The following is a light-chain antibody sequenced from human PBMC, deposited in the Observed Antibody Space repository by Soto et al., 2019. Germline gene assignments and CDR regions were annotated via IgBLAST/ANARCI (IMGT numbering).Light chain of an antibody. Sequence: ETVMTQSPATLSVSPGERATLSCRASQSVGSDLAWYQQKPGQAPRLLVYGTSTRATGIPGRFNGSGSGTEFTLTIRSLQSEDFAVYYCQQYSNWPPYTFGQGTKLEIK. CDR1: QSVGSD. J-gene: IGKJ2*01. CDR2: GTS. V-gene: IGKV3-15*01. CDR3: QQYSNWPPYT.